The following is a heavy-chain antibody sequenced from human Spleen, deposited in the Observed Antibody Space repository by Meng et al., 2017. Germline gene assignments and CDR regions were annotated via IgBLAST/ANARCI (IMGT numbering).Heavy chain of an antibody. J-gene: IGHJ5*02. D-gene: IGHD3-9*01. V-gene: IGHV4-34*01. CDR3: ARVQGITIFRGWFDP. CDR1: GGSFSGYY. Sequence: QVQLQQWGAGLLKPSETLSLTCAVDGGSFSGYYWSWIRQPPGKGLEWIGEINHSGSTNYNPSLKSRVTISVDTSKNQFSLKLSSVTAADTAVYYCARVQGITIFRGWFDPWGQGTLVTVSS. CDR2: INHSGST.